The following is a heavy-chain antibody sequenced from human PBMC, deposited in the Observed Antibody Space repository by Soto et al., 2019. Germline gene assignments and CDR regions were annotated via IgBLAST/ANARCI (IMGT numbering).Heavy chain of an antibody. CDR2: ISYDGSNQ. CDR1: GFSFRTYG. CDR3: RHGEGGYYALSLGY. Sequence: GGSLRLSCAASGFSFRTYGMHWVRQAPGKGLEWVAVISYDGSNQQYTDSVKGRFTISRDNTKNTLHLQMNSLRAEDTAVYYSRHGEGGYYALSLGYWGQGTQVTVS. D-gene: IGHD3-22*01. V-gene: IGHV3-30*03. J-gene: IGHJ4*02.